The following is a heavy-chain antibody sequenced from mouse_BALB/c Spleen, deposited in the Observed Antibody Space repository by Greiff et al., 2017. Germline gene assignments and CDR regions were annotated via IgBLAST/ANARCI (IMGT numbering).Heavy chain of an antibody. J-gene: IGHJ1*01. CDR2: ISSGSSTI. Sequence: DVQLVESGGGLVQPGGSRKLSCAASGFTFSSFGMHWVRQAPEKGLEWVAYISSGSSTIYYADTVKGRFTISRDNPKNTLFLQMTSLRSEDTAMYYCARSPYYGSRGYWYFDVWGAGTTVTVSS. CDR1: GFTFSSFG. V-gene: IGHV5-17*02. CDR3: ARSPYYGSRGYWYFDV. D-gene: IGHD1-1*01.